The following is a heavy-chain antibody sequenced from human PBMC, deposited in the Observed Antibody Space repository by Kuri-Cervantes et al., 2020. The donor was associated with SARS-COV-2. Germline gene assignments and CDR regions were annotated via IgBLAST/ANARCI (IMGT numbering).Heavy chain of an antibody. Sequence: GESLKISCAASGFTFSSYGMHWVRQAPGKGLEWVAAIWYDGSNKNYVDSVKGRFIISRDNSKKTLYLQMNSLRAEDTAVYYCARLRRHNNAWFVTGYYMDVWGKGTTVTVSS. J-gene: IGHJ6*03. D-gene: IGHD3-10*01. CDR3: ARLRRHNNAWFVTGYYMDV. CDR1: GFTFSSYG. CDR2: IWYDGSNK. V-gene: IGHV3-33*01.